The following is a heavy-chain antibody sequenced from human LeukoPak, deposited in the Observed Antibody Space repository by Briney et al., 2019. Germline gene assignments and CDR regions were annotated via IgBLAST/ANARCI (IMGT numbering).Heavy chain of an antibody. CDR1: GGSISSNNW. J-gene: IGHJ4*02. CDR3: ARVNINNWHSCDY. Sequence: SETLSLTCAVSGGSISSNNWWGWVRQPPGKGLEWIGEIYHSGSPNYNPSLKSRVTISVDKSRNHFSLNLSSVTAADTAVYYCARVNINNWHSCDYWGQGTLVAVSS. D-gene: IGHD1-1*01. V-gene: IGHV4-4*02. CDR2: IYHSGSP.